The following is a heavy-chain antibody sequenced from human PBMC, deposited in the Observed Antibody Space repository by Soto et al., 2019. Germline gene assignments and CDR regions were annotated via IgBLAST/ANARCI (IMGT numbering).Heavy chain of an antibody. D-gene: IGHD3-10*01. V-gene: IGHV3-30*18. CDR3: AKETQLWFGEGGMDV. CDR2: ISYDGSNK. J-gene: IGHJ6*02. Sequence: QVQLVESGGGVVQPGRSLRLSCAASGFTFSSYGMHWVRQAAGKGLEWVAVISYDGSNKYYADSVKGRFTISRDNSKNTLFLQMNSLRAEDTAVYYCAKETQLWFGEGGMDVWGQGTTVTVSS. CDR1: GFTFSSYG.